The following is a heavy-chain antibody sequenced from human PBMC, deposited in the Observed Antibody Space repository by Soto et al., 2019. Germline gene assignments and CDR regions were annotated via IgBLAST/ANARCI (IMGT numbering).Heavy chain of an antibody. CDR3: VKVRSRYSSSSEVFDY. V-gene: IGHV3-64D*08. Sequence: PGGSLRLSCSASGFSFGSYAMHWFRQAPGKGLEYVSAISSNGGSTYYADSVKGRFTISRDNSKNTLYLQMSSLRAEDTAVYYCVKVRSRYSSSSEVFDYWGQGA. CDR1: GFSFGSYA. J-gene: IGHJ4*02. D-gene: IGHD6-6*01. CDR2: ISSNGGST.